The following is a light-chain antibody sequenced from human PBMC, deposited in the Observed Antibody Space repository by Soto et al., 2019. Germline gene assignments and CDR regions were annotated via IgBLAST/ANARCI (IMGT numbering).Light chain of an antibody. CDR1: QSISSW. CDR2: KAS. V-gene: IGKV1-5*03. CDR3: QHYNSYSEA. Sequence: IQIAQSPSTLSASVGDRVTITCRASQSISSWLAWYQQKPGKAPKVLIYKASSLESGVPSRFSGSGSGTEFTLTISSLQPDDFATYYCQHYNSYSEAFGQGTKVDIK. J-gene: IGKJ1*01.